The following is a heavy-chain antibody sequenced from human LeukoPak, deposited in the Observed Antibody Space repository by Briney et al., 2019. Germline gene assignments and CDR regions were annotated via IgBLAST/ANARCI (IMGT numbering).Heavy chain of an antibody. CDR3: ARNYGSGSYCVDY. D-gene: IGHD3-10*01. CDR1: GFTFSDYY. Sequence: PGGSLRLSCAASGFTFSDYYMSWIRQAPGKGLEWVSYISSYGSTMYYADSVKGRFTISRDNAKNSLYLQMNSLRAEDTAVYYCARNYGSGSYCVDYWGQGTLVTVSS. J-gene: IGHJ4*02. V-gene: IGHV3-11*04. CDR2: ISSYGSTM.